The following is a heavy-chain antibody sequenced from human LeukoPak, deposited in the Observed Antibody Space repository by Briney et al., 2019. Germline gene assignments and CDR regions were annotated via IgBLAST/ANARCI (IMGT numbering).Heavy chain of an antibody. D-gene: IGHD3-3*01. Sequence: GGSLRLSCVAFGFTFSTCPMHWVRQAPGKGLEWVSFIRHNGNNKYYADSVKGRFTISRDNSKNTLYLQMSSLRAEDTAVYYCAKETHNIGDSSSGYYGNDYWGQGTLVTVSS. J-gene: IGHJ4*02. CDR3: AKETHNIGDSSSGYYGNDY. CDR2: IRHNGNNK. V-gene: IGHV3-30*02. CDR1: GFTFSTCP.